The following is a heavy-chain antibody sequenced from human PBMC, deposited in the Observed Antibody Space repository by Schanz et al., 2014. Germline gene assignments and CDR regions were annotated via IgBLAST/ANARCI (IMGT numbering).Heavy chain of an antibody. CDR2: ISGSGAST. D-gene: IGHD2-15*01. CDR3: ARKMKLGVCGGKGHDSLDI. Sequence: EVELVESGGGLVQPGGSLRLSCAASGFSFSSYAINWVRQAPGKGLEWVSGISGSGASTYYADSVKGRFTISRDNSNKTVDLQMNSLRAEDTAVYYCARKMKLGVCGGKGHDSLDICGRGTMVTVSS. J-gene: IGHJ3*02. CDR1: GFSFSSYA. V-gene: IGHV3-23*04.